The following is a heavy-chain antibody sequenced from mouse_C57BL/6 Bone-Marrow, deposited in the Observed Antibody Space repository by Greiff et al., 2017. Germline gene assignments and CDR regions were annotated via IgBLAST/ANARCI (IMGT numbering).Heavy chain of an antibody. CDR3: AKEVYYAVDY. CDR1: GYTFADDY. V-gene: IGHV1-84*01. CDR2: IYPGSGNT. Sequence: QVQLQQSGPELVKPGASVKISCKAFGYTFADDYRNWVKQRPGQGLELIGWIYPGSGNTKYNEKFKGKATLTVVTSSSTAYMQLSSLTSEDSAVYFCAKEVYYAVDYWGEGTTLTVSS. J-gene: IGHJ2*01. D-gene: IGHD1-1*02.